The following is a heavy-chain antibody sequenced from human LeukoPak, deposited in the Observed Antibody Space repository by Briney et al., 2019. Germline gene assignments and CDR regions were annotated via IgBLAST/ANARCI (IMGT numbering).Heavy chain of an antibody. Sequence: ASVKVSCKVSGYTLTELSMHWVRQAPGKGLEWMGGFDPEDSETIYAQKFQGRVTMTEDTSTDTAYMELRSLRSEDTAVYYCATARYYDGWYFDLWGRGTLVTVSS. CDR2: FDPEDSET. D-gene: IGHD3-22*01. J-gene: IGHJ2*01. CDR3: ATARYYDGWYFDL. V-gene: IGHV1-24*01. CDR1: GYTLTELS.